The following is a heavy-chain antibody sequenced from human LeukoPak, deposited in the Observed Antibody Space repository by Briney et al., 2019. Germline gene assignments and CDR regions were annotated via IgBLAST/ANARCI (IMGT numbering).Heavy chain of an antibody. CDR3: ARDRYYYDSSAYYHWFDP. V-gene: IGHV1-18*01. CDR2: TSAYNRNT. J-gene: IGHJ5*02. Sequence: ASVKVSCKASGYTFTSYGISWVRQAPGQGLEWMGWTSAYNRNTNYAQKLQGRVTMTTDTSTSTAYMELRSLRSDDTAVYYCARDRYYYDSSAYYHWFDPWGQGTLVTASS. CDR1: GYTFTSYG. D-gene: IGHD3-22*01.